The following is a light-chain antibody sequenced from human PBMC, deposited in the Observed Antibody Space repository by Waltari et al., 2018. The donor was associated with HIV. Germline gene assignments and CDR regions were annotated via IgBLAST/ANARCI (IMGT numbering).Light chain of an antibody. CDR3: QQYESSPWT. V-gene: IGKV3-20*01. CDR2: GPS. CDR1: HSVTNNY. Sequence: EIVLTQSPGTLSLSPGERASLSCRASHSVTNNYLAWYQQKPGQAPRLIMYGPSIRALGVPDRFSGSGSGTDFVLTISRLEPEDFAMYYCQQYESSPWTFGQGTQVEI. J-gene: IGKJ1*01.